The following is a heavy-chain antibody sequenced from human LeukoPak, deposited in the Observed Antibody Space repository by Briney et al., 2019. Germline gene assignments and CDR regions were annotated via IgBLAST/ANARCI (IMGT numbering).Heavy chain of an antibody. V-gene: IGHV3-15*01. J-gene: IGHJ4*02. CDR1: GFTFSNAW. Sequence: GGSLRLSCAASGFTFSNAWMSWVRQAPGKGLEWVGRIKRKTDGGTTDYAAPVKGRFTIPRDDSKNTLYLQMNSLKTEDTAVYYCTTSNFGFPFDYWGQGTLVTVSS. D-gene: IGHD3-3*01. CDR3: TTSNFGFPFDY. CDR2: IKRKTDGGTT.